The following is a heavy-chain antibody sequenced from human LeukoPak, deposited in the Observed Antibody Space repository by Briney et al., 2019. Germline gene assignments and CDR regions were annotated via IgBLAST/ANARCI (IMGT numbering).Heavy chain of an antibody. J-gene: IGHJ3*01. Sequence: SETLSLTCTVSGVSISSNYWSWIRQSPGRGLEWIGYMYHSGKTNYNPSLKSRVTISIDTSTNHLSLKLSSVTVADTAVYYCARWALQNAFDLWGQGAKVTVPS. CDR3: ARWALQNAFDL. V-gene: IGHV4-59*01. CDR1: GVSISSNY. CDR2: MYHSGKT.